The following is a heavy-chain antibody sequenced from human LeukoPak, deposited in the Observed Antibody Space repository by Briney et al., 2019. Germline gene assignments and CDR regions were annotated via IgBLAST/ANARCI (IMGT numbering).Heavy chain of an antibody. V-gene: IGHV4-59*01. CDR2: LYYSGST. J-gene: IGHJ3*02. D-gene: IGHD3-10*01. CDR1: GGSFSGYY. Sequence: SETLSLTCAVYGGSFSGYYWSWIRQPPGKGLEWIGYLYYSGSTNSNPSLKSRVTMSVDTSKNQFSLKLRSVTAADTAVYYCARGGSGISNAFDIWGQGTMVTVSS. CDR3: ARGGSGISNAFDI.